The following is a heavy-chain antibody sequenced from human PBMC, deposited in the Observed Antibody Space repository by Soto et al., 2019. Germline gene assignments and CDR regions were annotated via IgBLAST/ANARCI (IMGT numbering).Heavy chain of an antibody. D-gene: IGHD3-22*01. CDR2: IYYSGST. Sequence: SETLSLTCTVSGGSISSGDYYWSWIRQPPGKGLEWIGYIYYSGSTYYNPSLKSRVTISVDTSKNQFSLKLSSVTAADTAVYYCARVRGDSSGSYYFDYWGQGTLVTVSS. CDR1: GGSISSGDYY. J-gene: IGHJ4*02. CDR3: ARVRGDSSGSYYFDY. V-gene: IGHV4-30-4*01.